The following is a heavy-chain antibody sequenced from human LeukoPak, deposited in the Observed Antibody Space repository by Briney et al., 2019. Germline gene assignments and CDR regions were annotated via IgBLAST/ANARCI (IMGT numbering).Heavy chain of an antibody. D-gene: IGHD6-13*01. Sequence: GGSLRLSCAASGFMLSSYGIHWVRLAPGKGLEWVAFLREDGSKIYYADSVKGRFTISRDKPKNTLYLQMNSLRTEDTAVYYCARGAARSHYYYMDVWGKGTTVTISS. CDR3: ARGAARSHYYYMDV. CDR1: GFMLSSYG. CDR2: LREDGSKI. V-gene: IGHV3-30*02. J-gene: IGHJ6*03.